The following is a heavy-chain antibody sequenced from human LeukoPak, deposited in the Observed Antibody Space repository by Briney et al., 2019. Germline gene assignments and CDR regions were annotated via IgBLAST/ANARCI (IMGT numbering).Heavy chain of an antibody. CDR1: GFTFSSYA. J-gene: IGHJ6*02. CDR3: AKGGV. V-gene: IGHV3-23*01. Sequence: PGGSLRLSCAASGFTFSSYAMSWVRQAPGKGPEWVSGIGNSGDRTFYADSVKGRFTISRDNSKNTLYLQMSSLRVEDTALYYCAKGGVWGQGIAVTVSS. CDR2: IGNSGDRT.